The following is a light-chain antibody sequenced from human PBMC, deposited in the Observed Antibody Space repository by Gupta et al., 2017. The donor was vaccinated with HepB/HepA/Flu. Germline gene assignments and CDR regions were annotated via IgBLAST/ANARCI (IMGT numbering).Light chain of an antibody. CDR3: QQRSNWHPEYT. J-gene: IGKJ2*01. CDR1: QSVSSY. CDR2: DAS. Sequence: EIVLTQSPATLSLSPGERATLSCRASQSVSSYLAWYQQKPGQAPRLLIYDASNRATGIPARFSGSGAGTDFNLTISSREPEDFAVYYCQQRSNWHPEYTFGQGTKLEIK. V-gene: IGKV3-11*01.